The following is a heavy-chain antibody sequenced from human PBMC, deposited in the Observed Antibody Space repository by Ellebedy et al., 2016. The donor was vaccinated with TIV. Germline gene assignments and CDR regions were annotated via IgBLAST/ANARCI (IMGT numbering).Heavy chain of an antibody. D-gene: IGHD6-13*01. CDR3: ARKNVYSSSWYNWFDP. CDR2: IVVGSGNT. V-gene: IGHV1-58*01. J-gene: IGHJ5*02. CDR1: GFTFTSSA. Sequence: SVKVSXXASGFTFTSSAVQWVRQARGQRLEWIGWIVVGSGNTNYAQKFQERVTITRDMSTSTAYMELSSLRSEDTAVYYCARKNVYSSSWYNWFDPWGQGTLVTVSS.